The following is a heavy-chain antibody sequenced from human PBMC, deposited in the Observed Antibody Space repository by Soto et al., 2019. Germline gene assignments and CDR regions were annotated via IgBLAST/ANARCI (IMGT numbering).Heavy chain of an antibody. J-gene: IGHJ5*01. Sequence: PAETLSLTCSVSGDSVTSGDYDWIWIRQPPGKGLEWIGYIYYSGNTNYSPSLKSRVAISLDTTHNQFSLKQSPVTAADTAVYFCARIYVDTYRTFWLDPWGKGTLVTVSS. V-gene: IGHV4-61*08. D-gene: IGHD5-12*01. CDR3: ARIYVDTYRTFWLDP. CDR1: GDSVTSGDYD. CDR2: IYYSGNT.